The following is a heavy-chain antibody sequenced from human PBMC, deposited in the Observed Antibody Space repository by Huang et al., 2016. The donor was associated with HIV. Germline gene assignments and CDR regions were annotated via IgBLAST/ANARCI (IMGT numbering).Heavy chain of an antibody. J-gene: IGHJ4*02. CDR2: ISYDGKTR. CDR1: GFTFSLYG. Sequence: QVQLVESGGGVVQPGRSLRIFCAASGFTFSLYGMHWVRQAPGKGMEGVAVISYDGKTRYYADAVKGRFTIARENSKTTLYLQMNRLRVEDTALYYCAKGGSAAAVLDFWGQGTLVTVSS. D-gene: IGHD6-13*01. V-gene: IGHV3-30*18. CDR3: AKGGSAAAVLDF.